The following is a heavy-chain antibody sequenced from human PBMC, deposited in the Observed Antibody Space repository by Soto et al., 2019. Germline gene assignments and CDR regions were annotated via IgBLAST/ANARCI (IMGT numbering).Heavy chain of an antibody. CDR2: ISWNSGDI. D-gene: IGHD3-10*01. J-gene: IGHJ6*02. V-gene: IGHV3-9*01. Sequence: QLVESGGGLVQPGRSLRLSCVASGFTFDDYAMHWVRQAPGKGLQWVSGISWNSGDIGYADSVKGRFTISRDNAKSSLYLQMNSLTSEDTALYSCAKEYIRGGLNSGSGDAMDVWGQGITVTVSS. CDR3: AKEYIRGGLNSGSGDAMDV. CDR1: GFTFDDYA.